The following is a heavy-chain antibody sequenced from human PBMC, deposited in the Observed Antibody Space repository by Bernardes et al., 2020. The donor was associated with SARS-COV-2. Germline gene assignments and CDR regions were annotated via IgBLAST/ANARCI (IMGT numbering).Heavy chain of an antibody. V-gene: IGHV3-33*01. Sequence: GSLRLSCAASGFTFRDYTMHWVRQAPGKGLEWVAVIWHDGSREYYVDSVKGRFAISRDNSNNTLYLQMNNLRVEDTALYRCATEDGEWLESWGQGTLVTVSS. CDR1: GFTFRDYT. CDR3: ATEDGEWLES. J-gene: IGHJ5*01. CDR2: IWHDGSRE. D-gene: IGHD4-17*01.